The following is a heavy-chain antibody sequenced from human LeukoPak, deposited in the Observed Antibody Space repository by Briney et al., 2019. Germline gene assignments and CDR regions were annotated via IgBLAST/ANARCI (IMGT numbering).Heavy chain of an antibody. CDR1: GGSISSSSYY. CDR2: IYTSGST. D-gene: IGHD6-13*01. CDR3: ARDLIQQLPRVAWFDP. J-gene: IGHJ5*02. Sequence: SETLSLTCTVSGGSISSSSYYWSWIRQPAGKGLEWIGRIYTSGSTNYNPSLKSRVTMSVDTSKNQFSLKLSSVTAADTAVYYCARDLIQQLPRVAWFDPWGQGTLVTVSS. V-gene: IGHV4-61*02.